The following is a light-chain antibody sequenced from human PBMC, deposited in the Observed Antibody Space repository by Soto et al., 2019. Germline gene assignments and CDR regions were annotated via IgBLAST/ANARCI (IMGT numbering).Light chain of an antibody. Sequence: QSVLAQPPSASGTPGQRVTISCAGSTSHIGSTSSIGSDYVYWYQQLPGTAPRLLIYSTNQRPSGVPDRISGSKSGTAATLAISGLRFEDEADYYCAVWDDILSGWVFGGGTKLTVL. CDR3: AVWDDILSGWV. CDR2: STN. V-gene: IGLV1-47*02. J-gene: IGLJ3*02. CDR1: TSHIGSTSSIGSDY.